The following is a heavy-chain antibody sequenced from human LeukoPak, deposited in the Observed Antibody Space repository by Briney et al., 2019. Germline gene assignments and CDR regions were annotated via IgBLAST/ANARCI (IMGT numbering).Heavy chain of an antibody. J-gene: IGHJ6*03. CDR3: ARVSARYSSVLGRYYYYYMDV. CDR1: GFTFSSYA. V-gene: IGHV3-23*01. CDR2: ISGSGGST. Sequence: GGSLRLSCAASGFTFSSYAMSWVRQAPGKGLGWVSAISGSGGSTYYADSVKGRFTISRDSYKNTLYLQMNSLSAEDTAVYYCARVSARYSSVLGRYYYYYMDVWGKGTTVTVSS. D-gene: IGHD6-19*01.